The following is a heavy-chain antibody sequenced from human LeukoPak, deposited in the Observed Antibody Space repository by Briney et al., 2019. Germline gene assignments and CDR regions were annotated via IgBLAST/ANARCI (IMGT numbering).Heavy chain of an antibody. V-gene: IGHV1-2*06. CDR2: INPNTGGT. Sequence: ASGKVSCKAFGYTFTGYFLQWVRQAPGQGLEWMGRINPNTGGTKYTQKFQGRVTMTRDTSITTAYMELNNLRSDDTAVYYCAIAGGGSDAFDIWGQGTMVTVSS. CDR3: AIAGGGSDAFDI. D-gene: IGHD2-15*01. CDR1: GYTFTGYF. J-gene: IGHJ3*02.